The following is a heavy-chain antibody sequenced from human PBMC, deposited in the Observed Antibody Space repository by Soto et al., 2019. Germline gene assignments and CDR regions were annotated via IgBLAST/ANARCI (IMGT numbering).Heavy chain of an antibody. V-gene: IGHV4-39*01. J-gene: IGHJ4*02. Sequence: QLQLQESGPGLVKPSETLSLTCIFSGGSISNSGYFWDWIRQPPGQGPEWIGNIHERRGSYFNPSLKSPVAMSVDTSRNQFSLNLRSVTAADTAVYYCARHSDSRQNRNFFDFWSQGTLVTVSS. CDR2: IHERRGS. CDR3: ARHSDSRQNRNFFDF. CDR1: GGSISNSGYF.